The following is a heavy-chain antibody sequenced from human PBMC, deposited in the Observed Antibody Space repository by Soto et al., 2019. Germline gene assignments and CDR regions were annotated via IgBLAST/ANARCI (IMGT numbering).Heavy chain of an antibody. CDR1: GFTFTSYA. D-gene: IGHD3-3*01. J-gene: IGHJ4*02. CDR3: ARNDFWTLYSTGLDS. CDR2: ISGSGGDT. Sequence: EVQLLESGGGLVQPGGSLRLSCSASGFTFTSYAMSCVRQAPGKGLEWVSGISGSGGDTKSADSVKGRFTISRDNFKNMLHLQMTSRRAEDTDVYYCARNDFWTLYSTGLDSWGKGNLVTVSS. V-gene: IGHV3-23*01.